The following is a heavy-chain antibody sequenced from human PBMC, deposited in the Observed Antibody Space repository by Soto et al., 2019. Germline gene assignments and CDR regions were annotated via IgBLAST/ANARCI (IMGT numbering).Heavy chain of an antibody. J-gene: IGHJ5*02. D-gene: IGHD2-8*01. CDR3: AKDAVLMVYAGWFDP. V-gene: IGHV3-30*18. CDR1: GVTLSGYV. CDR2: ISYDGSNK. Sequence: GGSLELGCAASGVTLSGYVMHWVRQAPGKGLEWVAVISYDGSNKYYADSVRGRFTISRDNSKNTLYLQMNSLRAEDTAVYYCAKDAVLMVYAGWFDPSGQVT.